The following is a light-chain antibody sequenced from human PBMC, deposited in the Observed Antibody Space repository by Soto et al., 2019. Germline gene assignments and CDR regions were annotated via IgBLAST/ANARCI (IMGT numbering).Light chain of an antibody. CDR2: AAS. V-gene: IGKV1-39*01. J-gene: IGKJ1*01. CDR3: QQSYSTPPT. Sequence: DIQMTQSPSSLSASVGDRVTITCRASRSISSYLNWYQQKPGKAPKLLIYAASSLHSGVPSRFSGSGSGTDFTLTISSLQPEDFATYYCQQSYSTPPTFGQGTKVDIK. CDR1: RSISSY.